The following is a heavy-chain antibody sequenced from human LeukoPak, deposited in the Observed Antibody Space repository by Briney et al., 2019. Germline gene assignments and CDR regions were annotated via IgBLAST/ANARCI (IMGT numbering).Heavy chain of an antibody. CDR2: IYYSGST. D-gene: IGHD3-16*01. V-gene: IGHV4-59*01. Sequence: SETLSLTCTVSGGSISSYYWSWIRQPPGKGLEWIGYIYYSGSTNYNPSLKSRVTISVDTSKNQFSLKLSSVTAADTAVYYCARGLPPKLKRTSTPHIGAFDIWGQGTMVTVSS. J-gene: IGHJ3*02. CDR3: ARGLPPKLKRTSTPHIGAFDI. CDR1: GGSISSYY.